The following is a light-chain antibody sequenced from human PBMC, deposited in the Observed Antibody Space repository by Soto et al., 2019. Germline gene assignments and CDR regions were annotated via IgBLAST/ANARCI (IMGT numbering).Light chain of an antibody. CDR2: AAS. V-gene: IGKV1-6*01. Sequence: IQMTQSPSSLSASVGDRVTITCQASQDISNYLNWYQQKPGKAPKLLIFAASTLQSGVPPRFSGSGSGTDFTLTISSLQPEDFAVYYCLQDYNFPYTFGQGTKLEIK. J-gene: IGKJ2*01. CDR3: LQDYNFPYT. CDR1: QDISNY.